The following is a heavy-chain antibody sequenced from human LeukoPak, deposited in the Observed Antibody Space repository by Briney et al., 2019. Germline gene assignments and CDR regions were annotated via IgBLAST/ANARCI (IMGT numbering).Heavy chain of an antibody. J-gene: IGHJ4*02. V-gene: IGHV1-8*02. Sequence: GASVKVSCKASGYTFTGYYMHWVRQAPGQGLEWMGWINPNSGNTGYAQKFQGRVTMTRNTSISTAYMELSSLRSEDTAVYYCARGKRPEWELHDYWGQGTLVTVSS. CDR2: INPNSGNT. CDR1: GYTFTGYY. CDR3: ARGKRPEWELHDY. D-gene: IGHD1-26*01.